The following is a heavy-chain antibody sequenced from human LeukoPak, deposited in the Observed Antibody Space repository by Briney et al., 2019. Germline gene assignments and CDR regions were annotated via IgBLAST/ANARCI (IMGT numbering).Heavy chain of an antibody. CDR2: ISSSSSYI. J-gene: IGHJ4*02. CDR3: ARDRVSGSGSIDY. CDR1: GFTFSSYT. Sequence: GGSLRLSCAASGFTFSSYTMNWVRQAPGKGLEWVSSISSSSSYIYYADSVKGRFTISRDNAKNSLYLQMNSLRVEDTAVYYCARDRVSGSGSIDYWGQGTLVTVSS. V-gene: IGHV3-21*01. D-gene: IGHD3-10*01.